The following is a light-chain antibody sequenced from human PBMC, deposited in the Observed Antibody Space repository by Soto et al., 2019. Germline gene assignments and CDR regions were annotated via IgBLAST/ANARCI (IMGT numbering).Light chain of an antibody. CDR2: SGS. J-gene: IGKJ1*01. Sequence: DIVLTQSPLSLPVTPGEPASISCRSSQSLLHSNGNIYLDWYLQKPGQSPQLLIYSGSIRASGVPDRFSGSGLCTDLTRKITRVKAEDVGVYYYVQDIRAPRTVRLGTKVEIK. CDR1: QSLLHSNGNIY. CDR3: VQDIRAPRT. V-gene: IGKV2-28*01.